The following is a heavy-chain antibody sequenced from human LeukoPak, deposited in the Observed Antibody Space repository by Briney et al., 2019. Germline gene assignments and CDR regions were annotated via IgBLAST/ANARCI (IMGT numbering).Heavy chain of an antibody. Sequence: GRSLRLSCAASGFTFSSYALHWVRQAPGKGLEWVSVISYDGSNKYYADSVKGRFTISRDNSENTLYLQMNSLRAEDTALYYCARVNQQYYYGSGIYRFYYYGMDVWGQGTMVTVSS. V-gene: IGHV3-30-3*01. J-gene: IGHJ6*02. D-gene: IGHD3-10*01. CDR3: ARVNQQYYYGSGIYRFYYYGMDV. CDR2: ISYDGSNK. CDR1: GFTFSSYA.